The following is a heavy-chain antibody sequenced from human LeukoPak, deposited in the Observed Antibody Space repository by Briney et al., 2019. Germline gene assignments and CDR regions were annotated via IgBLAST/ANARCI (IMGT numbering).Heavy chain of an antibody. V-gene: IGHV3-23*01. Sequence: PGGSLRLSCAASGFTFSSYAMTWVRQAPGKGLEWVSVVSGSGDATYYADSVKGRFTISRDNAKNSLYLQMNSLRAEDTAVYYCARDSSSTSGLYYYYYGMDVWGQGTTVTVSS. CDR3: ARDSSSTSGLYYYYYGMDV. CDR2: VSGSGDAT. CDR1: GFTFSSYA. J-gene: IGHJ6*02. D-gene: IGHD2-2*01.